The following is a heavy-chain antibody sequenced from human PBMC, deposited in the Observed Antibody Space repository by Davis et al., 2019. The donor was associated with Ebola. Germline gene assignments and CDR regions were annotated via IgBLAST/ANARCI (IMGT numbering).Heavy chain of an antibody. CDR2: FDKSGSMI. D-gene: IGHD3-10*01. CDR3: ARGHYGLDV. Sequence: PGGSLRLSCAASGFTFSDHYFTWIRQTPDKGLEWVSWFDKSGSMIYYADSVKGRFTISRDNAKNSLYLQMSSLRAEDTALYYCARGHYGLDVWGQGTTVTVSS. J-gene: IGHJ6*02. CDR1: GFTFSDHY. V-gene: IGHV3-11*01.